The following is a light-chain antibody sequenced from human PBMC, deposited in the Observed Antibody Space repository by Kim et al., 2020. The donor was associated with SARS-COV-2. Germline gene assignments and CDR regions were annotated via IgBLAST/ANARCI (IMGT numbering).Light chain of an antibody. CDR3: QKYDSVPHS. CDR2: GAS. J-gene: IGKJ2*03. V-gene: IGKV1-27*01. CDR1: QCISTS. Sequence: SASVGDRVTITCRASQCISTSLIWYQQKPGKVPKLLIYGASTLQSGVPSRFSGSGSGTDFTLTINSLQPEDVATYYCQKYDSVPHSFGQGTKLEI.